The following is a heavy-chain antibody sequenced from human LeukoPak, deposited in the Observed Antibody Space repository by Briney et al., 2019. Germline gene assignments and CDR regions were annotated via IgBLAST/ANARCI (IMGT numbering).Heavy chain of an antibody. V-gene: IGHV4-34*01. CDR3: ARGLGYSYADY. D-gene: IGHD5-18*01. Sequence: SETLSLTCAVYGGSFSGYYWSWIRQPPGKGLEWIGEINHSGSTNYNPSLKSRVTISVDTSKNQFSLKLSSVTAADTAVYYCARGLGYSYADYRGQGTLVTVSS. CDR2: INHSGST. CDR1: GGSFSGYY. J-gene: IGHJ4*02.